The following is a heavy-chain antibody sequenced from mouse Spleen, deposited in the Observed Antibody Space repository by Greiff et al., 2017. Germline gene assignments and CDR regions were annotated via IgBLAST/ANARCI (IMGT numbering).Heavy chain of an antibody. D-gene: IGHD2-4*01. J-gene: IGHJ3*01. V-gene: IGHV1-15*01. CDR1: GYTFTDYE. CDR3: TRWGLRLAWFAY. Sequence: QVTLKVSGAELVRPGASVTLSCKASGYTFTDYEMHWVKQTPVHGLEWIGAIDPETGGTAYNQKFKGKAILTADKSSSTAYMELRSLTSEDSAVYYCTRWGLRLAWFAYWGQGTLVTVSA. CDR2: IDPETGGT.